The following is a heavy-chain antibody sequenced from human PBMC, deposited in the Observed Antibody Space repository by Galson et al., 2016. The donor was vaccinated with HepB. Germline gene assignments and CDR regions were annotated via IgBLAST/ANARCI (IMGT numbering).Heavy chain of an antibody. CDR1: GFTFEEYA. V-gene: IGHV3-9*01. J-gene: IGHJ4*02. D-gene: IGHD1-1*01. CDR3: AKVTGAIPTRFDY. CDR2: ISWNSGSI. Sequence: SLRLSCAASGFTFEEYAMHWVRQAPGMGLEWVSGISWNSGSIVYADSVKGRFTISRDNSKNTLYLQTNSLRAEDTAVYYCAKVTGAIPTRFDYWGQGTLVTVSS.